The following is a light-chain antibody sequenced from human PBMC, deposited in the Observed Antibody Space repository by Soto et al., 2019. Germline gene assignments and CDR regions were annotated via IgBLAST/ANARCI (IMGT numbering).Light chain of an antibody. CDR2: GNN. V-gene: IGLV1-40*01. CDR3: QSYDTSLSVV. J-gene: IGLJ2*01. Sequence: QAVVTQPPSVSGAPGQRVTISCTGSDSNIGAGYDVHWYQHLPGTAPKLLIYGNNNRPSGVPDRFSGSKSGTSVFLAITGLQAEDEADYYCQSYDTSLSVVFGGGTKVTVL. CDR1: DSNIGAGYD.